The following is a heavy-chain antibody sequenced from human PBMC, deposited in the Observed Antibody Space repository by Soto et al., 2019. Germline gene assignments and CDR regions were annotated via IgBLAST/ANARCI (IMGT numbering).Heavy chain of an antibody. CDR2: IFANDEK. J-gene: IGHJ4*02. V-gene: IGHV2-26*01. CDR1: GFSLNNDRMG. D-gene: IGHD2-21*02. Sequence: QVTLKESGPVLVKPTETLTLTCTVSGFSLNNDRMGVSWIRQPPGKAPEWLASIFANDEKSYSISLKSRLTISRDTSKSQVVLALTNMDPVDTGTYYCARINDCGGDCYPLDYWGQGTLVTVSS. CDR3: ARINDCGGDCYPLDY.